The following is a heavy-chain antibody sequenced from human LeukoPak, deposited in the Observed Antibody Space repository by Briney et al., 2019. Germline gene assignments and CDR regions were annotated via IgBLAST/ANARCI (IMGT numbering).Heavy chain of an antibody. CDR1: GFTFSPYW. D-gene: IGHD2-21*01. Sequence: GGSLRLSCAASGFTFSPYWMTWVRQAPGKGLEWVANIKEDGSERYYVDSVKGRFTISRDNAKNSLYLRMNSLRAEDTAVYYCARGDRRFEYWGQGTLVTVSS. V-gene: IGHV3-7*03. CDR3: ARGDRRFEY. J-gene: IGHJ4*02. CDR2: IKEDGSER.